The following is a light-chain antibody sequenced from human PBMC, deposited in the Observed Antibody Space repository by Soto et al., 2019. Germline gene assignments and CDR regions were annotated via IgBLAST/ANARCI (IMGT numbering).Light chain of an antibody. CDR3: CSYAGNYTC. J-gene: IGLJ2*01. CDR1: SNDVGGYDY. Sequence: QSALTQPRSVSGSPGQSVTISCTGTSNDVGGYDYVSWYQQYPGKAPTYILYDVTKRPSGVPDRFSGSKSGNTASLTISGLQADDEADYYCCSYAGNYTCFGGETKVTGL. CDR2: DVT. V-gene: IGLV2-11*01.